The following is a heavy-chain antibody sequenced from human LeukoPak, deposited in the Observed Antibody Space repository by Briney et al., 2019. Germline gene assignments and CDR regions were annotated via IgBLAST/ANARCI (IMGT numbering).Heavy chain of an antibody. CDR3: AKGRIAVAAILTSQSDDF. V-gene: IGHV4-61*02. J-gene: IGHJ4*02. CDR2: IYTSGST. Sequence: PSETLSLTCTVSGGSISSGSYYWSWIRQPAGKGLEWIGRIYTSGSTNYNPSLKSRVTISVDTSKNQFSLKLSSVTAADTAVYYCAKGRIAVAAILTSQSDDFWGQGTLVTVSS. D-gene: IGHD6-19*01. CDR1: GGSISSGSYY.